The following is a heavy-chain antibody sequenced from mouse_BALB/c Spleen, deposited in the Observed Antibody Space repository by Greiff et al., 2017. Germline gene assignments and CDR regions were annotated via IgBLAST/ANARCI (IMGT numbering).Heavy chain of an antibody. CDR3: ARHKYGNYGFAY. D-gene: IGHD2-10*02. CDR2: INSNGGST. Sequence: DVKLVESGGGLVKPGGSLKLSCAASGFTFSDYYMYWVRQTPEKRLELVAAINSNGGSTYYPDTVKGRFTISRDNAKNTLYLQMSSLKSEDTALYYCARHKYGNYGFAYWGQGTLVTVSA. CDR1: GFTFSDYY. V-gene: IGHV5-6-2*01. J-gene: IGHJ3*01.